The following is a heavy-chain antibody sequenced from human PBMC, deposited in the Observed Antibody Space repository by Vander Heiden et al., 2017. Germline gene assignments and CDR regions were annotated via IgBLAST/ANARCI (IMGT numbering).Heavy chain of an antibody. J-gene: IGHJ4*02. CDR1: GYTLTELS. D-gene: IGHD6-19*01. V-gene: IGHV1-24*01. CDR3: ATPGYSSGWIPFFDY. Sequence: QAQLVQSGAEVKKPGASVTVSCKVSGYTLTELSMHWVRQAPGKGLEWMGGFDPEDGETIYAQKFQGRVTMTEDTSTDTAYMELSSLRSEDTAVYYCATPGYSSGWIPFFDYWGQGTLVTVSS. CDR2: FDPEDGET.